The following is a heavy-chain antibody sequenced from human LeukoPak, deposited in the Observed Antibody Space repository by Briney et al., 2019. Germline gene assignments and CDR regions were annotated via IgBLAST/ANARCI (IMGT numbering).Heavy chain of an antibody. CDR2: INHSGST. V-gene: IGHV4-34*01. J-gene: IGHJ4*02. D-gene: IGHD3-22*01. CDR1: GGSFSGYY. Sequence: PSETLSLTCAVYGGSFSGYYWSWIRQPPGKGLEWIGEINHSGSTNYNPSLKSRVTISVDRSKNQFSLKLSSVTAADTAVYYCARVTTYYYDSSGYSPHFDYWGQGTLVTVSS. CDR3: ARVTTYYYDSSGYSPHFDY.